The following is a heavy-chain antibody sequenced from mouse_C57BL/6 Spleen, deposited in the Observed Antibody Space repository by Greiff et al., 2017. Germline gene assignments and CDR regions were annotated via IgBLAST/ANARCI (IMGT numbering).Heavy chain of an antibody. J-gene: IGHJ3*01. CDR3: ARPRDYDVAWFAY. CDR1: GFTFSDYG. V-gene: IGHV5-17*01. Sequence: EVQLVESGGGLVKPGGSLKLSCAASGFTFSDYGMHWVRQAPEKGLEWVAYISSGSSTIYYADTVKGRFTIPRDNAKNTLFLQMTSLRSEDTAMYYCARPRDYDVAWFAYWGQGTLVTVSA. D-gene: IGHD2-4*01. CDR2: ISSGSSTI.